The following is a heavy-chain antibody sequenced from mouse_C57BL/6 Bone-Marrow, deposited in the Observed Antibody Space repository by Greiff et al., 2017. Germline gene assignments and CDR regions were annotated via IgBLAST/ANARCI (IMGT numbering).Heavy chain of an antibody. D-gene: IGHD1-1*01. J-gene: IGHJ2*01. CDR3: TPSITTVVASDY. CDR1: GYTFTDYE. Sequence: VKLQESGAELVRPRASVTLSCKASGYTFTDYEMHWVKQTPVHGLEWIGAIDPETGGTAYNQKFKGKAILTADKSSSTAYMELRSLTSEDSAVYYCTPSITTVVASDYWGQGTTLTVSS. V-gene: IGHV1-15*01. CDR2: IDPETGGT.